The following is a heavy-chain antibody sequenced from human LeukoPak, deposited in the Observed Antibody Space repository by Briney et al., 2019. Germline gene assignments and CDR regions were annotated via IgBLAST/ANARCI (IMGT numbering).Heavy chain of an antibody. CDR1: GFTFDDYA. Sequence: GRSLRLSCAASGFTFDDYAMHWVRQTPGKGLEWVSGISWNSGIIGYADSVKGRFTISRDNAKSSLYLQMSSLRPEDMALYYCAKDWGSGGFGAFDLWGRGTLVTVPS. CDR3: AKDWGSGGFGAFDL. V-gene: IGHV3-9*03. D-gene: IGHD3-10*01. CDR2: ISWNSGII. J-gene: IGHJ2*01.